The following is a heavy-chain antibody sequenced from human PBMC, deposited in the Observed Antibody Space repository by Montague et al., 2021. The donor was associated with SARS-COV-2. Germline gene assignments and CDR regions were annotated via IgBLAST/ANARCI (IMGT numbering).Heavy chain of an antibody. D-gene: IGHD3-3*01. Sequence: SLRLSCAASGFTFSRYSMNWVRQAPGKVLEWVSYISSSSSTIYXXXSXXXRFXISRDNAKNSLYLQMNSLRAEATAVYYCARGGTYYDFWSGYQNYYYGMDVWGQGTTVTVSS. CDR2: ISSSSSTI. CDR3: ARGGTYYDFWSGYQNYYYGMDV. CDR1: GFTFSRYS. V-gene: IGHV3-48*04. J-gene: IGHJ6*02.